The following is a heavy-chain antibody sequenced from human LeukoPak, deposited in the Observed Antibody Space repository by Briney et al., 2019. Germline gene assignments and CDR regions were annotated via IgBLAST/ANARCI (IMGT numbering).Heavy chain of an antibody. CDR3: AREGFNYYDSSGYYSLYYYYYGMDV. V-gene: IGHV1-18*01. Sequence: ASVKVSCKASGYTFTSYGISWVRQAPGQGLEWMGWISAYNGNTNYAQKLQGRVTMTTDTSTSTAYMELRSLRSDDTAVYYCAREGFNYYDSSGYYSLYYYYYGMDVWGQGTTVTVSS. J-gene: IGHJ6*02. CDR2: ISAYNGNT. CDR1: GYTFTSYG. D-gene: IGHD3-22*01.